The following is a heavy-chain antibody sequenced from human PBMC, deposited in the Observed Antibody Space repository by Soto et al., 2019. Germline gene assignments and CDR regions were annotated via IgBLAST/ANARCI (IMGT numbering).Heavy chain of an antibody. CDR1: GFTFSSYS. D-gene: IGHD3-10*01. CDR3: ARLRTPRITMVRPYYYYGMDV. CDR2: ISSSSSYI. J-gene: IGHJ6*02. Sequence: LRLSCAASGFTFSSYSMNWVRQAPGKGLEWVSSISSSSSYIYYADSVKGRFTISVDTSKNQFSLKLSSVTAADTAVYYCARLRTPRITMVRPYYYYGMDVWGQGTTVTVSS. V-gene: IGHV3-21*01.